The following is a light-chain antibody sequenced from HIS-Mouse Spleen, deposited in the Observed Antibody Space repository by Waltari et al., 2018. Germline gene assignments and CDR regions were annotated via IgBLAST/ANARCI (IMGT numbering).Light chain of an antibody. J-gene: IGLJ3*02. V-gene: IGLV2-23*01. CDR3: CSYAGSSTYWV. CDR1: SSDVGSDNL. Sequence: QSALTQPASVSGSPGQSITISCTGTSSDVGSDNLVFWSQQHPGKAPKLMIYEGSKRPSGVSNRFSGSKSGNTASLTISGLQAEDEADYYCCSYAGSSTYWVFGGGTKLTVL. CDR2: EGS.